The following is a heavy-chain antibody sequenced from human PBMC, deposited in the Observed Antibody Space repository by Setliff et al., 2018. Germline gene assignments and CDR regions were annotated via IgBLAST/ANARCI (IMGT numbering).Heavy chain of an antibody. Sequence: GGSLILSCAASGFTFRSYALHWVRQAPGKGLEWMAVISHDGINQYYADSVKGRLTISRDNSKNTLYLQMNSLRAEDTAAYYCARDLPGRNYNFWSGYSDLWGQGTLVTVSS. CDR3: ARDLPGRNYNFWSGYSDL. D-gene: IGHD3-3*01. J-gene: IGHJ5*02. CDR1: GFTFRSYA. V-gene: IGHV3-30*01. CDR2: ISHDGINQ.